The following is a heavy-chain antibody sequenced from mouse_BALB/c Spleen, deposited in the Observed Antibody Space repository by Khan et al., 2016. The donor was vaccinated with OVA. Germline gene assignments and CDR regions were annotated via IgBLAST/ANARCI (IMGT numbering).Heavy chain of an antibody. CDR3: ARAGLDVFAY. J-gene: IGHJ3*01. Sequence: QIQLVQSGPELVKPGASVKMSCKASGYTFTDYVMNWVKQRNGQGLEWIGQIYPGSDSTYYNEKFKGKATLTADRSSSTAYMQLSNLTSEDSAVYFCARAGLDVFAYWGQGTLVTVSA. CDR2: IYPGSDST. V-gene: IGHV1-77*01. CDR1: GYTFTDYV.